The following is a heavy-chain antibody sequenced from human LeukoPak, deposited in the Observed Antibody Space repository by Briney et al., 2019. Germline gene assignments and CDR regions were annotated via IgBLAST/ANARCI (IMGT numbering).Heavy chain of an antibody. D-gene: IGHD6-19*01. CDR1: GGSISSSSYY. J-gene: IGHJ4*02. V-gene: IGHV4-39*07. CDR3: ARAGPWRQWLVPGEYFDY. Sequence: PSETLSLTCTVSGGSISSSSYYWGWIRQPPGKGLEWIGSIYYSGSTYYNSSLKSRVTISVDTSKNQFSLKLSSVTAADTAVYYCARAGPWRQWLVPGEYFDYWGQGTLVTVSS. CDR2: IYYSGST.